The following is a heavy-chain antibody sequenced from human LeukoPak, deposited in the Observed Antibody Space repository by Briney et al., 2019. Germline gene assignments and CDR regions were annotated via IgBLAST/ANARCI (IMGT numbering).Heavy chain of an antibody. CDR1: GGTFSSYA. Sequence: GASVKVSCKASGGTFSSYAISWVRQAPGQGLEWMGRITPILGIANYAQKFQGRVTITADKSTSTAYMELSSLRSEDTAVYYCARGVLGYCSGGSCYHYWGQGTLVTVSS. D-gene: IGHD2-15*01. CDR3: ARGVLGYCSGGSCYHY. J-gene: IGHJ4*02. CDR2: ITPILGIA. V-gene: IGHV1-69*04.